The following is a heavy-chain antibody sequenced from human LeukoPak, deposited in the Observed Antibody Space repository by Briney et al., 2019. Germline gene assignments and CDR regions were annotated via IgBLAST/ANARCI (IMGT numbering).Heavy chain of an antibody. CDR2: ISGSGGST. Sequence: GGSLRLSCAASGFTFSSYAMSWVRQAPGKGLEWVSAISGSGGSTYYADSVKGRFTISRDNSKNTLYLQMNSLRAEDTAVYYCAKELTGFYYGGNSDAFDIWGQGTMVTVSS. CDR1: GFTFSSYA. V-gene: IGHV3-23*01. D-gene: IGHD4-23*01. J-gene: IGHJ3*02. CDR3: AKELTGFYYGGNSDAFDI.